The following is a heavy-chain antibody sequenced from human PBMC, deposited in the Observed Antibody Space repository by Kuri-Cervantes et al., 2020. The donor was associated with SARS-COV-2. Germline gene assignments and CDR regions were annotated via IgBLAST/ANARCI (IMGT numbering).Heavy chain of an antibody. J-gene: IGHJ4*02. D-gene: IGHD3-9*01. CDR1: GYTFTGYY. CDR3: ARWGDILTGYERGTDY. V-gene: IGHV1-2*02. CDR2: INPNSGGT. Sequence: ASVKVSCKASGYTFTGYYMHWVRQAPGQGLEWMGWINPNSGGTNYAQKFQGRVTMTRDTSISTAYMELRSLRSDDTAVYYCARWGDILTGYERGTDYWGQGTLVTVSS.